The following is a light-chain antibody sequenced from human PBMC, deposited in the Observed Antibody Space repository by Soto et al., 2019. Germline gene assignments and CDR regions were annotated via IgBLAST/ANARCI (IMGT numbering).Light chain of an antibody. CDR2: GAS. V-gene: IGKV3-15*01. CDR3: QQYNNWPYP. CDR1: QSVNSF. J-gene: IGKJ2*01. Sequence: EIVMTQSPATLSVSPGERATLSCRASQSVNSFLAWYQQKPDQAPRLLIYGASTRATGIPARFSGSGSGTEFTLTISSLQSEDFAVYFCQQYNNWPYPFGQGTKLELK.